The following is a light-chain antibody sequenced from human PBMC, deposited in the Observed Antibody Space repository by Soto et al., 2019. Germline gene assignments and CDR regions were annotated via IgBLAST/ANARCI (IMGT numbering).Light chain of an antibody. CDR2: TXS. J-gene: IGKJ1*01. V-gene: IGKV1-5*01. Sequence: IQLTQSPSTVSSSGGDRVTIXCLASQSMFYWLAGYNQKRGKAPNLLIYTXSNLETGVPKMCRGSGFGTEFSLTITTMQPDDFATYYCQQYNSYSTFGPATFGQGTKVDI. CDR3: QQYNSYSTFGPAT. CDR1: QSMFYW.